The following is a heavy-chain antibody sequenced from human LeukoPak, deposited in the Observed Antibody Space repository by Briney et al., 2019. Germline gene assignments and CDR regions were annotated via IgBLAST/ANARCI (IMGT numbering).Heavy chain of an antibody. D-gene: IGHD5-12*01. J-gene: IGHJ5*02. Sequence: SGTLSLTCAVSGDSISNSEWRSWVRQPPGKGLEWIGQIHHRGNTKYNPSLRSRFTMSVDKSKNQFSLKVTSVTAADTAVYSCAKHRGFTFDPWGPGTLVTVSS. CDR3: AKHRGFTFDP. CDR2: IHHRGNT. CDR1: GDSISNSEW. V-gene: IGHV4-4*02.